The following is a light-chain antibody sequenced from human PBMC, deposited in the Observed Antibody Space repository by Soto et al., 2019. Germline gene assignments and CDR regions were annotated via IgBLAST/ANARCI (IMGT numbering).Light chain of an antibody. J-gene: IGLJ3*02. Sequence: QSVLTQPASVSGSPGQSISISCTGTSSDVGGYNYVSWYQQHPGKAPKLIIYEVTNRPPGVSNRFSGSKSGNTASLTISGLQAEDEADYYCISYRSGTTLVFGGGTEVTVL. V-gene: IGLV2-14*01. CDR1: SSDVGGYNY. CDR3: ISYRSGTTLV. CDR2: EVT.